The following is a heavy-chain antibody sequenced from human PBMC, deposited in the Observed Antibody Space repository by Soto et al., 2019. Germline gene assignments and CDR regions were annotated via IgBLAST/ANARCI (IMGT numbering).Heavy chain of an antibody. CDR1: GFTFSSYA. Sequence: GGSLRLSCAASGFTFSSYAMSWVRQAPGKGLEWVSSISVSGGGTYYADSVKGRFTISRGNSKNTLYLQMNSLRAEDTAVYYCARDPREYYFDYWGQGTLVTVSS. CDR3: ARDPREYYFDY. CDR2: ISVSGGGT. V-gene: IGHV3-23*01. J-gene: IGHJ4*02.